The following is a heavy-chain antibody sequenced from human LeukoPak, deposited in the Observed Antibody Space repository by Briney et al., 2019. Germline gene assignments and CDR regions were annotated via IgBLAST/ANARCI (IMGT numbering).Heavy chain of an antibody. J-gene: IGHJ5*02. CDR3: ARVFSPSSGVYNWFDP. CDR2: IYHSGST. V-gene: IGHV4-30-2*01. Sequence: SETLSLTCAVSGGSISSGGYSWRWIRQPPGKGLEWIGCIYHSGSTYYNPSLKSRVTISVDPSKNQFSLKLSSVTAADTAVYYCARVFSPSSGVYNWFDPWGQGTLVTVSS. CDR1: GGSISSGGYS. D-gene: IGHD3-9*01.